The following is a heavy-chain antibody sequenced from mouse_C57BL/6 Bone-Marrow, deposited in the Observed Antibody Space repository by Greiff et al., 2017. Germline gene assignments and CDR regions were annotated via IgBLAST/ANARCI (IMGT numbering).Heavy chain of an antibody. D-gene: IGHD1-1*01. Sequence: VHVKQSGPVLVKPGASVKMSCKASGYTFTDYYMNWVKQSHGKSLEWIGVINPYNGGTSYNQKFKGKATLTVDNSSSTAYMELNSLSSEDSAVYYCAREITTVVAKDYAMDYWGQGTSVTVSS. CDR1: GYTFTDYY. V-gene: IGHV1-19*01. CDR2: INPYNGGT. J-gene: IGHJ4*01. CDR3: AREITTVVAKDYAMDY.